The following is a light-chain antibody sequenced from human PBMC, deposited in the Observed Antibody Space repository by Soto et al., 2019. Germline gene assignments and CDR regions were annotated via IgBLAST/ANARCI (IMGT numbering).Light chain of an antibody. CDR3: SSFSGSGTLWV. CDR1: SSDVGGYNY. J-gene: IGLJ1*01. CDR2: DVS. Sequence: QSALTQPASVSGSSGQSITISCTGTSSDVGGYNYVSWYQQHPGKAPKLMICDVSNRPSGVSNRSSGSKSGNTASLTISGLQAEDEADYYCSSFSGSGTLWVFGTGTKLTVL. V-gene: IGLV2-14*01.